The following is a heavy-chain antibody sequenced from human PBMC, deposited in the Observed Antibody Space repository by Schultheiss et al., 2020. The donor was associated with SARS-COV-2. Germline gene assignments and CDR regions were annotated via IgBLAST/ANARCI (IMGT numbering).Heavy chain of an antibody. Sequence: GGSLRLSCAASGFTFSSYGMHWVRQAPGKGLEWVAVIWYDGSNKYYADSVKGRFTISRDNSKNTLYLQMNGLRAEDTAVYYCARDGSGSYYRFWDYYYGMDVLGQGTTITVAS. D-gene: IGHD3-10*01. CDR2: IWYDGSNK. V-gene: IGHV3-33*01. J-gene: IGHJ6*02. CDR3: ARDGSGSYYRFWDYYYGMDV. CDR1: GFTFSSYG.